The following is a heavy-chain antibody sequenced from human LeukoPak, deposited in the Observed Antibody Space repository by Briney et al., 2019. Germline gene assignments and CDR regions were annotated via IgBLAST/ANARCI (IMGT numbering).Heavy chain of an antibody. J-gene: IGHJ4*02. D-gene: IGHD6-13*01. CDR1: GFTFSDYY. CDR3: ARAYGWQLVQALDLVY. CDR2: ISSSGSTI. Sequence: GGSLRLSCAASGFTFSDYYMSWIRQAPGKGLEWVSYISSSGSTIYYADSVKGRFTISRDNAKNSLYLQMNSLRAEDTAVYYCARAYGWQLVQALDLVYWGQGTLVTVSS. V-gene: IGHV3-11*01.